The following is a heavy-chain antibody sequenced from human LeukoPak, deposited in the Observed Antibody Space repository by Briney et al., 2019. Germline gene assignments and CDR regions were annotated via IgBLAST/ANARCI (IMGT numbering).Heavy chain of an antibody. CDR3: ARDQPALGIDY. CDR2: IWYDGSNK. J-gene: IGHJ4*02. V-gene: IGHV3-33*01. D-gene: IGHD2-2*01. CDR1: GFTVSNHY. Sequence: PGGSLRLSCAASGFTVSNHYMTWVRLAPGKGLEWVAVIWYDGSNKYYADSVKGRFTISRDNSKNTLYLQMNSLRAEDTAVYYCARDQPALGIDYWGQGTLVTVSS.